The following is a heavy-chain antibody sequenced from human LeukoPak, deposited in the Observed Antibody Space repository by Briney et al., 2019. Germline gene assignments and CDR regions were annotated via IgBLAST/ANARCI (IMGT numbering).Heavy chain of an antibody. Sequence: PSETLSLTCTVSGGSISSYYWSWIRQPAGKGLEWIGRIYTSGSTNYNPSLKGRVTMSVDTSKNQFSLKLSSVTAADTAVYYCARSVEGYCSGGSCYSYYYYMDVWGKGTTVTVSS. CDR2: IYTSGST. D-gene: IGHD2-15*01. CDR3: ARSVEGYCSGGSCYSYYYYMDV. J-gene: IGHJ6*03. CDR1: GGSISSYY. V-gene: IGHV4-4*07.